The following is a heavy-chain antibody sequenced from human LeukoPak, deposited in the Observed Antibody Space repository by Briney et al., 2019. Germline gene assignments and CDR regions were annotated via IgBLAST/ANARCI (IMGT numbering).Heavy chain of an antibody. CDR2: IYYSGST. V-gene: IGHV4-59*01. D-gene: IGHD2-2*01. Sequence: SETLSLTCTVSGGSISSYYWSWIRQPPWEGLEWIGYIYYSGSTNYNPSLKSRVIISVDTSKNQFSLKLSSVTAADTGVYYCAREVVVPAASWFDPWGQGTLVNVSS. CDR1: GGSISSYY. CDR3: AREVVVPAASWFDP. J-gene: IGHJ5*02.